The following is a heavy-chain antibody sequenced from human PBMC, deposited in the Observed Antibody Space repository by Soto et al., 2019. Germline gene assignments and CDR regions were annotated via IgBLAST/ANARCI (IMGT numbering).Heavy chain of an antibody. CDR1: GRSISSGGYY. Sequence: SETLSLTCTVSGRSISSGGYYWSWIRQHPGKGLEWIWYIYYSGSTYYNPSLKSRVTISVDTSKNQFSLKLSSVTAADTAVYYCARDTLGGAYDFCHGGQGTLVTVSS. J-gene: IGHJ4*02. CDR2: IYYSGST. D-gene: IGHD3-3*01. V-gene: IGHV4-31*03. CDR3: ARDTLGGAYDFCH.